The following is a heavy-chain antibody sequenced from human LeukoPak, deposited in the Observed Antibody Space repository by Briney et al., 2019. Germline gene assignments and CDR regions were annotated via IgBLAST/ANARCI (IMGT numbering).Heavy chain of an antibody. CDR2: IFTSGST. CDR3: ARGDCSGTGCTGNFQH. CDR1: GGSISSFY. J-gene: IGHJ1*01. D-gene: IGHD2-2*01. V-gene: IGHV4-4*07. Sequence: SETLSLTCTVSGGSISSFYWNWIRQPAGKGLEWIGRIFTSGSTNYNPSLRSRVTMSVDTSKNQFSLRLSSVTAADTAVYYCARGDCSGTGCTGNFQHWGQGTLVTVSS.